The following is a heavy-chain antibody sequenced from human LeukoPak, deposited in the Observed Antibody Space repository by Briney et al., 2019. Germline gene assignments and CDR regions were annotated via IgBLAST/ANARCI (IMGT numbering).Heavy chain of an antibody. D-gene: IGHD6-13*01. Sequence: SETLSLTCTVSGGSVSSYYWSWIRQPPGTGLEWIGYIYYNGSTNYNPSLKSRVTISVDTSKDQFSLKLSSVTAADTAVYYCARRGVAAAGSNIYFDYWGQGTLVTVSS. J-gene: IGHJ4*02. V-gene: IGHV4-59*08. CDR3: ARRGVAAAGSNIYFDY. CDR1: GGSVSSYY. CDR2: IYYNGST.